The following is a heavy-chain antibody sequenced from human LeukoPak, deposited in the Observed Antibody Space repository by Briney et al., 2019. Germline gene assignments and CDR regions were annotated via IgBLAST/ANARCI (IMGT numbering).Heavy chain of an antibody. D-gene: IGHD2-2*01. V-gene: IGHV3-21*01. Sequence: GGSLRLSCAASGFTISPHNMNWVRQAPGKGLEWVSSISSSSSYIYYADSVEGRFTISRDNAKNSVYLQMNSLRAEDTAVYYCARGEEGATSRSYFDYWGQGVLVTVSS. J-gene: IGHJ4*02. CDR1: GFTISPHN. CDR3: ARGEEGATSRSYFDY. CDR2: ISSSSSYI.